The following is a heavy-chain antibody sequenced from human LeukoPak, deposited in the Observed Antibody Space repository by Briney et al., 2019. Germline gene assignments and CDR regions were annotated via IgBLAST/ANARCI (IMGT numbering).Heavy chain of an antibody. J-gene: IGHJ4*02. V-gene: IGHV3-30*02. CDR2: IRYGGSNK. D-gene: IGHD4-11*01. CDR1: GFTFSSYG. Sequence: GGSLRLSCAASGFTFSSYGMHWVRQAPGKGLEWVAFIRYGGSNKYYADSVKGRFTISRDNSKNTLYLQMNSLRAEDTAVYYCAKDYSNYLRAHWGQGTLVTVSS. CDR3: AKDYSNYLRAH.